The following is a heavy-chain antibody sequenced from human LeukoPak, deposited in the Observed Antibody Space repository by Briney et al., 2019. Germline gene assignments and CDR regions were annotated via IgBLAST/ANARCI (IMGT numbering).Heavy chain of an antibody. CDR3: ARAMMVVTNLWGVFDC. J-gene: IGHJ4*02. V-gene: IGHV3-23*01. CDR2: ISGGGGST. Sequence: GGSLRLSCAASGFTFTNYAMSWVRQAPGKGLEWVSGISGGGGSTNYGDSVKGRFTVSRDNSKNTLYLQMNGLRAEDTAVCYCARAMMVVTNLWGVFDCWGQGTLVTVSS. D-gene: IGHD3-22*01. CDR1: GFTFTNYA.